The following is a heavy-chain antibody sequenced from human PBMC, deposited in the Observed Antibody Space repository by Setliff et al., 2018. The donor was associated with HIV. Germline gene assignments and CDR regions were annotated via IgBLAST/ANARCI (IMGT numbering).Heavy chain of an antibody. Sequence: SETLSLTCNVSGSSVSSSSNYWGWIRQPPGKGLEWIGSIYYSGNTYYNPSLNSRVTISVDTSKNQFSLKLESVPAADTAVYDCARHGLAGLYYFDYWGQGTLVTVSS. J-gene: IGHJ4*02. CDR3: ARHGLAGLYYFDY. CDR1: GSSVSSSSNY. D-gene: IGHD6-19*01. V-gene: IGHV4-39*01. CDR2: IYYSGNT.